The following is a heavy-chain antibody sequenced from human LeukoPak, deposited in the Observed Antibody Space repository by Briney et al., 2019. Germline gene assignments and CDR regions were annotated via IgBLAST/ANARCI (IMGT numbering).Heavy chain of an antibody. D-gene: IGHD1/OR15-1a*01. CDR2: ITSSGSTR. CDR3: ARVRHVVYNWNKYFDN. J-gene: IGHJ4*02. V-gene: IGHV3-48*03. CDR1: GFTFSSYE. Sequence: GGSLRLSCAASGFTFSSYEMNWVRQAPGKGLEWVSYITSSGSTRYYADSVKGRFTISRDNAKNSLYLQMNSLRAEDTAVYYCARVRHVVYNWNKYFDNWGQGTLVTVSS.